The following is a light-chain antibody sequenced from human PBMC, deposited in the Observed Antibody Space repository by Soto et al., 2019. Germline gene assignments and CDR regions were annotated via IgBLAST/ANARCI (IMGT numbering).Light chain of an antibody. CDR1: QGIRND. V-gene: IGKV1-17*01. CDR2: DAT. CDR3: LQHNNYPPIT. Sequence: DIQMTQSPSSLSASVGDRVTITCRASQGIRNDLAWYQQKPGKAPKRLIYDATSLQSGVPSRFSGSGSGTECTLTISSLQPEDFATYYCLQHNNYPPITFGQGTRLEIK. J-gene: IGKJ5*01.